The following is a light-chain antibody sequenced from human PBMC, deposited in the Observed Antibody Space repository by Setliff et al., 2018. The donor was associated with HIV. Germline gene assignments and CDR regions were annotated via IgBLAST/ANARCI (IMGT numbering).Light chain of an antibody. CDR3: SSYTSSSTLV. CDR1: SSDVGGFNY. V-gene: IGLV2-14*03. Sequence: QSALAQPVSVSGSPGQSITISCTGSSSDVGGFNYVSWYRQHPGKAPKLMIFDVSNRPPGVSNRFSGSKSGNTASLTISGLQAEDEADYCCSSYTSSSTLVFGGGTKVTVL. CDR2: DVS. J-gene: IGLJ3*02.